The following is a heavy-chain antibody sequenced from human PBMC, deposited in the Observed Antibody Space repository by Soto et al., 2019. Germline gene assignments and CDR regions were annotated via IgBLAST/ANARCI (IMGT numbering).Heavy chain of an antibody. CDR3: ARDRYGDIDY. CDR2: ISSDETSI. Sequence: GGSLRLSCAASGSTFSDYYMSWIRQAPGKGLVWVSRISSDETSISYVDSVKGRFTISRDNARNTLYLQMNSLRAEDTAVYYCARDRYGDIDYWGQGTLVTVSS. D-gene: IGHD4-17*01. CDR1: GSTFSDYY. J-gene: IGHJ4*02. V-gene: IGHV3-74*01.